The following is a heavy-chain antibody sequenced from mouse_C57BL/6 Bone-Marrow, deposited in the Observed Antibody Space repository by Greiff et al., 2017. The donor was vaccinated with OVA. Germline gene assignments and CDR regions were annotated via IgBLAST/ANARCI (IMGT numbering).Heavy chain of an antibody. CDR2: SRNKANDYTT. V-gene: IGHV7-1*01. Sequence: EVKLVESGGGLVQSGRSLRLSCATSGFTFSDFYMEWVRQAPGKGLEWIAASRNKANDYTTEYSASVKGRFIVSRDTSQSILYLQMNALRAEDTAIYYWARDEEGTPFAYWGQGTLVTVSA. CDR1: GFTFSDFY. J-gene: IGHJ3*01. D-gene: IGHD3-3*01. CDR3: ARDEEGTPFAY.